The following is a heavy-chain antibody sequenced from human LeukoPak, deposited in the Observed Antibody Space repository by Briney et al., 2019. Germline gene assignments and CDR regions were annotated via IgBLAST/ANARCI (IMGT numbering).Heavy chain of an antibody. D-gene: IGHD1-26*01. J-gene: IGHJ6*03. CDR3: ARAAPPLSGDQDLTRTYYSHYMDV. CDR2: INSDVSST. CDR1: GFTFSSYW. Sequence: PGGSLRLSCAASGFTFSSYWMHWVRQAPGKGLVWVSRINSDVSSTSYTESVKGRYTISRDNAKNTLYLQMSRLRAEDTAVYYCARAAPPLSGDQDLTRTYYSHYMDVWGKGATVTVSS. V-gene: IGHV3-74*01.